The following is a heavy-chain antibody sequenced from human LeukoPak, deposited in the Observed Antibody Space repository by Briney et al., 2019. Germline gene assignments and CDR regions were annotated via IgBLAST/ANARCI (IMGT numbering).Heavy chain of an antibody. CDR1: GYIFTGYY. Sequence: ASVKVSCKASGYIFTGYYMHWVRQAPGQGLEWMGWINPNSGGTNYAQKFQGRVTMTRDTSISTAYVELSRLRSEDTAVYYCARADGGKAGNAWDYWGQGTLVTVSS. J-gene: IGHJ4*02. CDR3: ARADGGKAGNAWDY. D-gene: IGHD4-23*01. CDR2: INPNSGGT. V-gene: IGHV1-2*02.